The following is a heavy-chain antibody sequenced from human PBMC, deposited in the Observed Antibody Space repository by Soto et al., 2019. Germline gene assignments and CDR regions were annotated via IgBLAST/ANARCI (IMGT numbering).Heavy chain of an antibody. V-gene: IGHV1-69*02. CDR3: ARAPYGITGTTRYYYYYMDV. CDR2: IIPILGIA. D-gene: IGHD1-7*01. Sequence: QVQLVQSGAEVKKPGSSVKVSCKASGGTLSSYTISWVRQAPGQGLEWMGRIIPILGIANYAQKFQGRVTITAAKPTSTAYMKLSSLRSEDTAVYYCARAPYGITGTTRYYYYYMDVWGKGSTVTVSS. J-gene: IGHJ6*03. CDR1: GGTLSSYT.